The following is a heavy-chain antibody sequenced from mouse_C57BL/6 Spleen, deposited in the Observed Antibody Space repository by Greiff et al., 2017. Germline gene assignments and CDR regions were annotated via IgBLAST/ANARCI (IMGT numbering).Heavy chain of an antibody. V-gene: IGHV5-17*01. J-gene: IGHJ3*01. CDR3: ARNDYDGGFAD. CDR1: GFTFSDYG. CDR2: ISSGSSTI. D-gene: IGHD2-4*01. Sequence: DVKLVESGGGLVKPGGSLKLSCAASGFTFSDYGMHWVRQAPEKGLEWVAYISSGSSTIYYADTVKGRFTISRDNAKNTLFLQMTSLRSEDTAMYYCARNDYDGGFADWGQGTLVTVSA.